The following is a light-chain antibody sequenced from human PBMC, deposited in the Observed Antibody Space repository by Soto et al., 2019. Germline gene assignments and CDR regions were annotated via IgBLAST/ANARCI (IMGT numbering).Light chain of an antibody. Sequence: EIVMTQSPATLSVSPGERASLSCRASQSVSNTLAWYQQKPGQAPRLLIYGASSRATDIPARFSGSGSETEFTLTISSLQSDDSAVYYCQQYNKWPITFGQGTRLEI. CDR1: QSVSNT. V-gene: IGKV3-15*01. CDR3: QQYNKWPIT. J-gene: IGKJ5*01. CDR2: GAS.